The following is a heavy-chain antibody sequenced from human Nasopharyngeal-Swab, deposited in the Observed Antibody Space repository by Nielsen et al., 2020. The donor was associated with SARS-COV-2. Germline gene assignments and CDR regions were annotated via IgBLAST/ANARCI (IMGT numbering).Heavy chain of an antibody. CDR2: IYYSGST. CDR3: ARAAITMIVVVSAFDI. J-gene: IGHJ3*02. V-gene: IGHV4-31*02. Sequence: WIRQPPGKGLEWIGYIYYSGSTYYNPSLKSRVTISVDTSKNQFSLKLSSVTAADTAVYYCARAAITMIVVVSAFDIWGQGTMVT. D-gene: IGHD3-22*01.